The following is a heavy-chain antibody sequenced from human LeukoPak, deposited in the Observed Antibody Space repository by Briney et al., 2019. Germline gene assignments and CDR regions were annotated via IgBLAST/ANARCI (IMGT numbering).Heavy chain of an antibody. CDR2: IYHSGST. D-gene: IGHD5-18*01. J-gene: IGHJ6*03. V-gene: IGHV4-38-2*02. Sequence: SETLSLTCTVSGYSISSGYYWGWIRQPPGKGLEWIGSIYHSGSTNYNPSLKSRVTISVDTSKNQFSLKLSSVTAADTAVYYCARTTEGGYTYDYFYYYYMDVWGKGTTVTISS. CDR3: ARTTEGGYTYDYFYYYYMDV. CDR1: GYSISSGYY.